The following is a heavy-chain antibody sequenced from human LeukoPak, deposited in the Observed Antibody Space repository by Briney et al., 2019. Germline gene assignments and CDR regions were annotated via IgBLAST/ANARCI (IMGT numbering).Heavy chain of an antibody. CDR3: ARRRGYSYGYDFDY. CDR1: GFTFSSYE. J-gene: IGHJ4*02. V-gene: IGHV3-48*03. CDR2: ISSSGSTI. D-gene: IGHD5-18*01. Sequence: GGSLRLSCAASGFTFSSYEMTWVRQAPGKGLEWVSYISSSGSTIYYADSVKGRFTISRDNAKNSLYLQMNSLRAEDTAVYYCARRRGYSYGYDFDYWGQGTLVTVSS.